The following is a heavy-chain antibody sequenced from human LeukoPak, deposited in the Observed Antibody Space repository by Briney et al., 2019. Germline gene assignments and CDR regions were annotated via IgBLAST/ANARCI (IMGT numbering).Heavy chain of an antibody. J-gene: IGHJ4*02. CDR3: ASTMIADNDC. Sequence: PSETLSLTCAVSGGSISSGGYSWSWIRQPPGKGLEWIGYIYHSGSTYYNPSLKSRVTISVDTSKNQFSLKLSSVTAADTAVYYCASTMIADNDCWGQGTLVTVSS. V-gene: IGHV4-30-2*01. CDR1: GGSISSGGYS. CDR2: IYHSGST. D-gene: IGHD3-22*01.